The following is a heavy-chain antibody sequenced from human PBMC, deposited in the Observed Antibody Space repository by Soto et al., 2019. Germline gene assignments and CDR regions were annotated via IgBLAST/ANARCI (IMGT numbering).Heavy chain of an antibody. CDR3: ASEEGTGTTGYYGMDV. CDR2: IAHSDSYI. V-gene: IGHV5-10-1*01. D-gene: IGHD1-7*01. Sequence: GALLKISSKGSGYTFTAYWLRLVRQMPRKGLEWMGRIAHSDSYINYSPAFQGHVTIPAGKSISTAYLQWSSLKASDTAMYYGASEEGTGTTGYYGMDVWGQGTTVTVSS. J-gene: IGHJ6*02. CDR1: GYTFTAYW.